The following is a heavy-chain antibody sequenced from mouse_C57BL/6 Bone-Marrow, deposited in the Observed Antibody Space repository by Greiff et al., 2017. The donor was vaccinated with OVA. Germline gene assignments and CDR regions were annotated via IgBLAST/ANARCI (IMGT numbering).Heavy chain of an antibody. CDR3: TRKYFDV. J-gene: IGHJ1*03. CDR2: IDPETGGT. CDR1: GYTFTDYE. V-gene: IGHV1-15*01. Sequence: VKVVESGAELVRPGASVTLSCKASGYTFTDYEMHWVKQTPVHGLEWIGAIDPETGGTAYNQKFKGKAILTADKSSSTACMELRSLTSEDSSVYYCTRKYFDVWGTGTTVTVSS.